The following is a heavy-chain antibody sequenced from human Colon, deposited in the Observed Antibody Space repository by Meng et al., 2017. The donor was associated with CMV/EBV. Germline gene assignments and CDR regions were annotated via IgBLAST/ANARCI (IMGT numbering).Heavy chain of an antibody. CDR2: SYYTGST. CDR3: ARATKSSCWEVLDY. V-gene: IGHV4-34*01. CDR1: GVSFSGDY. Sequence: GARLCKPTDTVSINCVVYGVSFSGDYWTWIRQPPGRGLEWIGESYYTGSTNYSPSLKSRVTISLDTSKNQFSLKLNSVTAADTAVYYCARATKSSCWEVLDYWGHGTLVTVFS. J-gene: IGHJ4*01. D-gene: IGHD2-2*01.